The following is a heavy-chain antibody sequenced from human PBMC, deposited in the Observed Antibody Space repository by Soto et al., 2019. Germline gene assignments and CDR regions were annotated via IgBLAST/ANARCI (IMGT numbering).Heavy chain of an antibody. Sequence: ASVKVSCKASGYTFTSYGISWVRQAPGQGLEGMGWISAYNGNTNYAQKLQGRVTMTTDTSTSTAYMELRSLRSDDTAVYYCARAYCSGGSCYSAGGYYYYYMDVWGKGTTVTVSS. D-gene: IGHD2-15*01. CDR3: ARAYCSGGSCYSAGGYYYYYMDV. J-gene: IGHJ6*03. CDR2: ISAYNGNT. V-gene: IGHV1-18*01. CDR1: GYTFTSYG.